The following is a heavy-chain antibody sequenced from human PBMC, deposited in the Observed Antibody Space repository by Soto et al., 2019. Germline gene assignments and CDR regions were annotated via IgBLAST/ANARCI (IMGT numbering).Heavy chain of an antibody. V-gene: IGHV4-31*03. D-gene: IGHD3-10*01. CDR2: IYYSGST. CDR3: ARGQEGLLWFGELQGHFDY. J-gene: IGHJ4*02. Sequence: SETLSLTCTVSGGSISSGGYYWSWIRQHPGKGLEWIGYIYYSGSTYYNPSLKSRVTISVDTSKNQFSLKLSSVTAADTAVYYCARGQEGLLWFGELQGHFDYWGQGTLVTVSS. CDR1: GGSISSGGYY.